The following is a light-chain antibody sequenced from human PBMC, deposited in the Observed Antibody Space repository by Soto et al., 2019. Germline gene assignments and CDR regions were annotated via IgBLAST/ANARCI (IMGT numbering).Light chain of an antibody. CDR2: DAS. Sequence: DIQMTQSPSTLSASVGDRVTITCRASQNIYRWLAWYQQKPGKAPNLLIYDASSLQSGVPSRFSGSGSGKEFTRTISSLYPDDFGTYYYQHYRGYPWTFGQGTKVEIK. V-gene: IGKV1-5*01. J-gene: IGKJ1*01. CDR3: QHYRGYPWT. CDR1: QNIYRW.